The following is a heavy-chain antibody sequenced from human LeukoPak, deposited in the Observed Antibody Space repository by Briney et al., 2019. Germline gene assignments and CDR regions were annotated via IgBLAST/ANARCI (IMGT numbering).Heavy chain of an antibody. D-gene: IGHD2-2*01. CDR1: GFTFNNYA. Sequence: GGSLRLSCAVSGFTFNNYAMSWVRQAPGKGLEWVSGISGRGASKYYADSVKGRFTISRDNSKNTLYLQMNSLRAEDTAVYYCAKGVVVAPDVTPFDYWGQGTLVTVSS. CDR2: ISGRGASK. J-gene: IGHJ4*02. V-gene: IGHV3-23*01. CDR3: AKGVVVAPDVTPFDY.